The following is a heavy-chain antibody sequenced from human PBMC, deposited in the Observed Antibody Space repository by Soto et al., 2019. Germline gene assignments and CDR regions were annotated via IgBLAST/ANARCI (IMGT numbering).Heavy chain of an antibody. CDR3: ARAGIEARENDYYYYYGMDA. J-gene: IGHJ6*02. D-gene: IGHD6-6*01. CDR2: INPNSGGT. V-gene: IGHV1-2*04. Sequence: ASVKVSCKASGYTFTSYGISWVRQAPGQGLEWMGWINPNSGGTNYAQKFQGWVTMTRDTSISTAYMELSRLRSDDTAVYYCARAGIEARENDYYYYYGMDAWGQGTTVTVSS. CDR1: GYTFTSYG.